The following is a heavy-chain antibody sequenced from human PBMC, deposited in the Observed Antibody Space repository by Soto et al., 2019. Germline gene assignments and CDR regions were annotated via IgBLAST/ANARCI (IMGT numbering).Heavy chain of an antibody. J-gene: IGHJ6*02. CDR3: ERSSMVRRVIQPYYYYAMDV. D-gene: IGHD3-10*01. CDR1: GFTFSSYA. CDR2: ISYDGSNK. V-gene: IGHV3-30-3*01. Sequence: QVQLVESGGGVVQPGRSLRLSCAASGFTFSSYAMHWVRQAPGKGLEWVAVISYDGSNKYYADSVKGRFTISRDSSKKTMYLQMNSLRAEDTAVYYCERSSMVRRVIQPYYYYAMDVWGQGTTVTVSS.